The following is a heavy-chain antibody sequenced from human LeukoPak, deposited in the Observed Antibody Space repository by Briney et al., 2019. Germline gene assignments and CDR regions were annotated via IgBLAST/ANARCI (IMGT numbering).Heavy chain of an antibody. CDR1: GGSVNSVTYY. D-gene: IGHD5-18*01. CDR2: IYQGEST. V-gene: IGHV4-39*07. J-gene: IGHJ6*03. CDR3: ARVRPRGNTARTPTAPPWYYYMDV. Sequence: PSETLSLTCAVSGGSVNSVTYYWAWVRQPPGKGLEWIGSIYQGESTYSNPSLESRVSMSVDTSKNQFSLKLSSVTAADTAVYYCARVRPRGNTARTPTAPPWYYYMDVWGKGTTVTVSS.